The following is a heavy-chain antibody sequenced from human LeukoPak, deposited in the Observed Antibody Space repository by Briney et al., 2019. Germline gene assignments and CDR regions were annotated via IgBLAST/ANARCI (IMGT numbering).Heavy chain of an antibody. Sequence: PSETLSLTCTVSGGSISSYYWSWIRQPPGKGLEWIGYIYYSGSTNYNPSLKSRVTISVDTSKNQFSLKLSSVTAADTAVYYCAIGGQLWSDYWGQGTLVTVSS. J-gene: IGHJ4*02. D-gene: IGHD5-18*01. CDR1: GGSISSYY. V-gene: IGHV4-59*01. CDR2: IYYSGST. CDR3: AIGGQLWSDY.